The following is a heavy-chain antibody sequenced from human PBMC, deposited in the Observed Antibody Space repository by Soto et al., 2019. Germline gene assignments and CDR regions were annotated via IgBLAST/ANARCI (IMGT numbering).Heavy chain of an antibody. D-gene: IGHD3-22*01. J-gene: IGHJ5*02. V-gene: IGHV1-46*01. CDR3: ARTYDSSGYLNWFDP. CDR2: INPSGGST. Sequence: ASVKVSCKASGYTFTSYYMHWVRQAPGQGLEWMGIINPSGGSTSYAQKFQGRVTMTRDTSTSTVYMELSSLRSEDTAVYYCARTYDSSGYLNWFDPWGQGTLVTVYS. CDR1: GYTFTSYY.